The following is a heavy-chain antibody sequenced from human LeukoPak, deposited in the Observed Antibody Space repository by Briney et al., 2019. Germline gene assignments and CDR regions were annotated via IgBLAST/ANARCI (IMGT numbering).Heavy chain of an antibody. Sequence: SETLSLTCAVYGGSFSGYYWSWIRQPPGKGLEWIGEINHSGSTNYNPSLKSRVTISVDTSKNQFSLKLSSMTAADTAVYYCARARNILTGYYYYYYGMDVWGQGTTVTVSS. D-gene: IGHD3-9*01. CDR1: GGSFSGYY. V-gene: IGHV4-34*01. CDR3: ARARNILTGYYYYYYGMDV. J-gene: IGHJ6*02. CDR2: INHSGST.